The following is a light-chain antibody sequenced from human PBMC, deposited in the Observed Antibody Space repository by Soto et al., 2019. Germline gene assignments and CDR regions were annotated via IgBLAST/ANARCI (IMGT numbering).Light chain of an antibody. CDR2: AAS. CDR1: QGISSY. J-gene: IGKJ1*01. V-gene: IGKV1-9*01. Sequence: DIQLTHSPSFLSSSVVYRVTITCRASQGISSYLAWYQQKPGKAPKLLIYAASTLQSGVPSRFSGSGSGTEFTLTISSLQPEDFATYYCQQLNSYPRTFGQGTKVDIK. CDR3: QQLNSYPRT.